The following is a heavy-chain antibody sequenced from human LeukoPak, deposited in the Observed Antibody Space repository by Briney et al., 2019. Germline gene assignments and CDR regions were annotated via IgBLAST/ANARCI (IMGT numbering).Heavy chain of an antibody. CDR2: INAGNGNT. CDR1: GYTFTSYA. D-gene: IGHD3-16*02. J-gene: IGHJ4*02. Sequence: VASVKVSCKASGYTFTSYAMHWVRQAPGQRLEWMGWINAGNGNTKYSQKFQGRVTITRDTSASTAYMELSSLRSEDTAVYYCARVGDYVWGSYRHWGQGTLVTVSS. CDR3: ARVGDYVWGSYRH. V-gene: IGHV1-3*01.